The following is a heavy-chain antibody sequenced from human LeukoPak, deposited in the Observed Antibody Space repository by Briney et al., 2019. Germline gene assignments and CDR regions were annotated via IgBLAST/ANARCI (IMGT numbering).Heavy chain of an antibody. Sequence: SETLSLTCTASGGSISSHYWSWIRQPPGKGLEWIGYIYYSGSTNYNPSLKSRVTISVDTSKNQFSLKLSSVTAADTAVYYCARDGGSYYLAYYFDYWGQGTLVTVSS. CDR1: GGSISSHY. D-gene: IGHD1-26*01. CDR3: ARDGGSYYLAYYFDY. CDR2: IYYSGST. J-gene: IGHJ4*02. V-gene: IGHV4-59*11.